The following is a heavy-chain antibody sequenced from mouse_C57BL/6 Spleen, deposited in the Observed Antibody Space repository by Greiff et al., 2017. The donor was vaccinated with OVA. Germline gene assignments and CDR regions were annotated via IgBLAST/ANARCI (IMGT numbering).Heavy chain of an antibody. D-gene: IGHD1-1*01. CDR3: ARDRSYGSSYDAMDY. Sequence: EVKLVESGGGLVKPGGSLKLSCAASGFTFSSYAMSWVRQTPEKRLEWVATLSDGGSYTYYPDNVKGRFTISRDNAKNNLYLQMRHLKSEDTAMYYCARDRSYGSSYDAMDYWGQGTSVTVSS. CDR2: LSDGGSYT. V-gene: IGHV5-4*01. CDR1: GFTFSSYA. J-gene: IGHJ4*01.